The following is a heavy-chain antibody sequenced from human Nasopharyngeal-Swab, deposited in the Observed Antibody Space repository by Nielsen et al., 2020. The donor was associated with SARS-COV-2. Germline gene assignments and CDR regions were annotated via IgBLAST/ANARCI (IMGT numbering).Heavy chain of an antibody. Sequence: VRQMPGKGAGVDWEIYHSGSTNYNPSLKSRVTISVDKSKNQFSLKLSSVTAADTAVYYCARDELMVYYYYGMDVWGQGTTVTVSS. CDR3: ARDELMVYYYYGMDV. CDR2: IYHSGST. J-gene: IGHJ6*02. V-gene: IGHV4-4*02. D-gene: IGHD2-8*01.